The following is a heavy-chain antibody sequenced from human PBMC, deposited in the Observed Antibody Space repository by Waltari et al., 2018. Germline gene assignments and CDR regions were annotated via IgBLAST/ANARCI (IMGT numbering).Heavy chain of an antibody. CDR2: GDDSGTS. Sequence: QLQLQESGPGLVKPSETLSLSCTVSGDSISRSDYYWGWIRQPPGKGLEWIGSGDDSGTSYYNPSLKSRVDISTDTSKNQLSLRLTSVTAADSAVYHCARQRPAALVAWFDSWGQGTPVIVSS. D-gene: IGHD2-2*01. V-gene: IGHV4-39*07. CDR1: GDSISRSDYY. CDR3: ARQRPAALVAWFDS. J-gene: IGHJ5*01.